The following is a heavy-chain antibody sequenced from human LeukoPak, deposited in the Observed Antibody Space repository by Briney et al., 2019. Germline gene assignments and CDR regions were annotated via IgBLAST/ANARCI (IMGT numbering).Heavy chain of an antibody. J-gene: IGHJ3*02. V-gene: IGHV1-24*01. CDR1: GYTLTELS. Sequence: ASVTVSFTVSGYTLTELSMLWVRQAPGKGLEWMGGFDPEDGETIYAQKFQGRVTMTEDTSTDTAYMELSSLRSEDTAVYYCATSLGIVRATGGLAFDIWGRATMVTVSS. CDR3: ATSLGIVRATGGLAFDI. CDR2: FDPEDGET. D-gene: IGHD1-26*01.